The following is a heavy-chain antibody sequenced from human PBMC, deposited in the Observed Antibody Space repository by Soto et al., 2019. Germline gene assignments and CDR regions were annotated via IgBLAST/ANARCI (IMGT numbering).Heavy chain of an antibody. CDR1: GFTFTSSA. V-gene: IGHV1-58*01. D-gene: IGHD1-7*01. J-gene: IGHJ4*02. CDR2: IVVGSGNT. CDR3: AASITGTTRWSFDY. Sequence: AASVKVSCKASGFTFTSSAVQWVRQARGQRLEWIGWIVVGSGNTNYAQKFQERVTITRDMSTSTAYMELSSLRSEDTAVYYCAASITGTTRWSFDYWGQGTLVTVSS.